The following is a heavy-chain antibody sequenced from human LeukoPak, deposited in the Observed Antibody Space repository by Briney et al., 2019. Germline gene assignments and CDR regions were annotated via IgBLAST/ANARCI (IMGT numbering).Heavy chain of an antibody. CDR2: ISSTGGTT. Sequence: GGSLRLSCAASGITFSSYGMSWVRQAPGKGLEWVSSISSTGGTTYYADSVKGRFTISRDNSKNTLYLQMNSLRAEDTAVYYCARELSGSYSAAFDIWGQGTMVTVSS. J-gene: IGHJ3*02. D-gene: IGHD1-26*01. CDR3: ARELSGSYSAAFDI. V-gene: IGHV3-23*01. CDR1: GITFSSYG.